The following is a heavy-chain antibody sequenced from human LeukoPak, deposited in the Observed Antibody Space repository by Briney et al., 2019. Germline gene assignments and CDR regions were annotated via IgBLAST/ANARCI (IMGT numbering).Heavy chain of an antibody. D-gene: IGHD3-3*01. J-gene: IGHJ5*02. Sequence: SETLSLTCAVSVYSISNGYYWGWIRQPPGKGLEWIGSIYHSGNTYYNPSLKSRVTISVDTSKNQFSLKLSSVTAADTAVYYCARHGDYDFWSGYQKWFDPWGQGTLVTVSS. CDR3: ARHGDYDFWSGYQKWFDP. CDR2: IYHSGNT. CDR1: VYSISNGYY. V-gene: IGHV4-38-2*01.